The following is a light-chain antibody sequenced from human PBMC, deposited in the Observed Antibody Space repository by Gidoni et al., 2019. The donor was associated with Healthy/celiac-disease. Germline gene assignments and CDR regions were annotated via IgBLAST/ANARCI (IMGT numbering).Light chain of an antibody. CDR2: DAS. J-gene: IGKJ4*01. V-gene: IGKV1-33*01. CDR3: QQYDNPPPLT. CDR1: QDSSNY. Sequence: DIQMTQSPSALYASVGDRVTITCQASQDSSNYLNWYQQKPGKAPKLLIYDASNLATGVPSRFSGSGSGTDFTFTISSLQPEDLATYYCQQYDNPPPLTFGGGTKVEIK.